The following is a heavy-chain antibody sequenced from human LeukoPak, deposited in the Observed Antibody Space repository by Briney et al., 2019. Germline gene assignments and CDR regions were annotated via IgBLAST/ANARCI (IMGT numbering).Heavy chain of an antibody. CDR3: ARDAFRGYQFDP. V-gene: IGHV3-48*01. CDR1: GFTFNTYG. D-gene: IGHD5-12*01. Sequence: GGSLRLSCAASGFTFNTYGMNWVRQAPGKGLEWISYISGSSSTTTYADSVKGRFTISRDNAQNSLYLQMNSLRAEDTAVYYCARDAFRGYQFDPWGQGTLVTVSS. CDR2: ISGSSSTT. J-gene: IGHJ5*02.